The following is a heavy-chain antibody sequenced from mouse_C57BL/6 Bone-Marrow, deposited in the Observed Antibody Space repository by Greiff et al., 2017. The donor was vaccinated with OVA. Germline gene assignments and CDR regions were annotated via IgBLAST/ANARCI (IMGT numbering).Heavy chain of an antibody. V-gene: IGHV14-3*01. CDR3: ACGNFGSSFYAMDY. CDR1: GFNIKNTY. Sequence: EVQGVESVAELVRPGASVKLSCTASGFNIKNTYMHWVKQRPEQGLEWIGRIDPANDNTTYAPKFQGKATMTADTTSNTAYLQLSSLSSEDTAVDCCACGNFGSSFYAMDYWGQGTSVTVSS. CDR2: IDPANDNT. D-gene: IGHD1-1*01. J-gene: IGHJ4*01.